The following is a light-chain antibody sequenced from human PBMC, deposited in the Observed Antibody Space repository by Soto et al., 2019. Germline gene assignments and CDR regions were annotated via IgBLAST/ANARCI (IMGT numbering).Light chain of an antibody. V-gene: IGKV1-39*01. CDR3: QQSYSTQYS. Sequence: IQMTQSPSSLSASAGDRVTITCRAGQNIDTYLNWYQQKPGKAPKVLIYAASRLQSGVPSRFSGSGSVTSFTLTISSLQPEEFATYCSQQSYSTQYSFGHGTKREIK. CDR1: QNIDTY. J-gene: IGKJ2*03. CDR2: AAS.